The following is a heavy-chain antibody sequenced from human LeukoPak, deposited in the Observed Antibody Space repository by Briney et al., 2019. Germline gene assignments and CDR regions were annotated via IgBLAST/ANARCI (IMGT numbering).Heavy chain of an antibody. CDR1: GYTFTGYY. J-gene: IGHJ4*02. CDR2: INPNSGGT. CDR3: ARDPDYFKIAAAGHEGY. Sequence: ASVKVSCKASGYTFTGYYMHWVRQAPGQGLEWMGWINPNSGGTNYAQKFQGRVTMTRDTSISTAYMELSRLRSDDTAVYYCARDPDYFKIAAAGHEGYWGQGTLATVSS. D-gene: IGHD6-13*01. V-gene: IGHV1-2*02.